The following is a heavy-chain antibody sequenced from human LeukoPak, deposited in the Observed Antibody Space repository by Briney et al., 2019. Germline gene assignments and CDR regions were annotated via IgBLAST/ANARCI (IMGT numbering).Heavy chain of an antibody. D-gene: IGHD3-9*01. Sequence: PSETLSLTCAVYGGSFSGYYWSWIRQPPGKGLEWIGEINHSGSTNYNPSLKSRVTISVDTSKNQFSLKVSSVTAADTAVYYCARGRPYYDILTGYYKGYFDSWGQGTLVTVSS. J-gene: IGHJ4*02. CDR3: ARGRPYYDILTGYYKGYFDS. CDR2: INHSGST. V-gene: IGHV4-34*01. CDR1: GGSFSGYY.